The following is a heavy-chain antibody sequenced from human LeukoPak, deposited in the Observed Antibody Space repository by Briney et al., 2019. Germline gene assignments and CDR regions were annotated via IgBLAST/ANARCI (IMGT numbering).Heavy chain of an antibody. CDR2: IWSDGSNK. J-gene: IGHJ4*02. V-gene: IGHV3-33*01. CDR3: ARDAQRGFDYSNSLKF. Sequence: GGSLRLSCAASGFTFSHYGFHWVRQAQGKGLEWVAVIWSDGSNKYYGNSVKGRFIIYRDDSQKTVYLQMNSLRAEDTAVYYCARDAQRGFDYSNSLKFWGQGALVTVSS. D-gene: IGHD4-11*01. CDR1: GFTFSHYG.